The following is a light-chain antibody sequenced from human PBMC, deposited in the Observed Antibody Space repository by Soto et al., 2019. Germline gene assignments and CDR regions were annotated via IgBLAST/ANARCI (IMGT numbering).Light chain of an antibody. CDR3: QNYNYWPPAT. J-gene: IGKJ4*01. V-gene: IGKV3-11*01. CDR2: DAS. Sequence: EIVLTQSPATLSLSPGERATLSCRASQSVSSYLAWYQQKPGQAPRLLIYDASNRATGIPARFSGSGSGTDFTLTIISLQSEDSAVYYCQNYNYWPPATFGGGTKVDIK. CDR1: QSVSSY.